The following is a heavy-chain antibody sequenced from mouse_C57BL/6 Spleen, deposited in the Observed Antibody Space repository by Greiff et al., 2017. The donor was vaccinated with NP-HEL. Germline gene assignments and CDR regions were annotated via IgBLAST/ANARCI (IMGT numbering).Heavy chain of an antibody. CDR3: ALDYSNYGFAY. J-gene: IGHJ3*01. CDR1: GYTFTSYG. CDR2: IYPRSGNT. D-gene: IGHD2-5*01. V-gene: IGHV1-81*01. Sequence: VKLQESGAELARPGASVKLSCKASGYTFTSYGISWVKQRTGQGLEWIGEIYPRSGNTYYNEKFKGKATLTADKSSSTAYMELRSLTSEDSAVYFCALDYSNYGFAYWGQGTLVTVSA.